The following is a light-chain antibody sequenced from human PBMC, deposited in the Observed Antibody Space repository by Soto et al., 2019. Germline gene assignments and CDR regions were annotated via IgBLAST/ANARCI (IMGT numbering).Light chain of an antibody. V-gene: IGKV1-5*03. J-gene: IGKJ1*01. Sequence: DIQMTQSPSTLSASVGDRVTITCRASQSISSWLAWYQQKPWKAPNLLIYKASSLQSGVPSRFSGSGSGTEFTLTISSLQPDDCGTYYCQQYNDKWTFGQGTKVEIK. CDR3: QQYNDKWT. CDR2: KAS. CDR1: QSISSW.